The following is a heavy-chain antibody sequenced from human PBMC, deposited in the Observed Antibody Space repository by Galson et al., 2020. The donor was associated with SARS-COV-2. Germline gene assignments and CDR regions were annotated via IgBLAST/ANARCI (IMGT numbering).Heavy chain of an antibody. CDR1: GFSLSTSGMC. D-gene: IGHD3-22*01. CDR3: ARTRITMIVGEDWYFDL. J-gene: IGHJ2*01. Sequence: SGPTLVNPTQTLTLTCTFSGFSLSTSGMCVSWIRQPPGKALEWLALIDWDDDKYYSTSLKTRLTISKDTSNNQVVHTMTNMDPVDTATYYCARTRITMIVGEDWYFDLWGRGTLVTVSS. CDR2: IDWDDDK. V-gene: IGHV2-70*01.